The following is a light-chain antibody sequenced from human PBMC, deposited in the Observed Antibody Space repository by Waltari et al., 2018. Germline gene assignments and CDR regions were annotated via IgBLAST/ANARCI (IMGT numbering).Light chain of an antibody. CDR1: QSLVHSDGNTY. CDR2: KIS. V-gene: IGKV2-24*01. CDR3: VQATQLPLT. Sequence: ILRTQTLLSSPVPLGQPASLSCGSSQSLVHSDGNTYLSWLHQRPGQPPRLLIYKISNRFTGVPDRFSGSGAGTDFTLRISRVEAEDVGVYYCVQATQLPLTFGGGTKVEIK. J-gene: IGKJ4*02.